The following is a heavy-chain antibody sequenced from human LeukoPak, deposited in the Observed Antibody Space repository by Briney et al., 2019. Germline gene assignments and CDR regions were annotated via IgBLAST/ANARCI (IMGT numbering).Heavy chain of an antibody. CDR2: INPNSGGT. J-gene: IGHJ4*02. CDR3: ARVRTGSGTDFDY. V-gene: IGHV1-2*02. Sequence: ASVKVSCKASGYTLTGYYMHWVRQAPGQGLEWMGWINPNSGGTNYAQKFQGRVTMTRDTPTSTVYMELSSLRSEDTAVYYCARVRTGSGTDFDYWGQGTLVTVSS. CDR1: GYTLTGYY. D-gene: IGHD1-14*01.